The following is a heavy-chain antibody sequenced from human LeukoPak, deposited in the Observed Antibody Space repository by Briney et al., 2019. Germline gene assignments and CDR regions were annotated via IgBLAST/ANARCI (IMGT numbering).Heavy chain of an antibody. CDR3: ARGTYYSGSGPGNWFDP. CDR2: ITKKTAI. J-gene: IGHJ5*02. CDR1: GFSVSGYY. V-gene: IGHV3-69-1*01. D-gene: IGHD3-10*01. Sequence: GSLRLSCAASGFSVSGYYMNWIRQSPGKGLEWVSHITKKTAIEYADSVKGRFTISRDNANNLLFLQMDSLRPEDTAVYYCARGTYYSGSGPGNWFDPWGHGTLVTVSS.